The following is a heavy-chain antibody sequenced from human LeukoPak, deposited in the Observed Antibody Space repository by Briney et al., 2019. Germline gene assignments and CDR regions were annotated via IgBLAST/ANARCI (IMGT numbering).Heavy chain of an antibody. CDR1: GITVSSNY. V-gene: IGHV3-53*01. Sequence: GGSLRLSCAASGITVSSNYMSWVRQAPGKGLGWVSVISSGGSTSYADSVKGRFTISRDNSKNTLYLQMDSLRAEDTAVYYCARDTPPDYWGQGTLVTVSS. CDR3: ARDTPPDY. CDR2: ISSGGST. J-gene: IGHJ4*02.